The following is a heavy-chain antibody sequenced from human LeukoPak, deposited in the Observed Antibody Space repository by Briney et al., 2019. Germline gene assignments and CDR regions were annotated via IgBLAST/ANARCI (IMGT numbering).Heavy chain of an antibody. D-gene: IGHD5-24*01. CDR2: IDWDDDK. J-gene: IGHJ4*02. CDR3: ARITDGYNSFDY. Sequence: VSGPTLVNPTQTLTLTCTFSGFSLSTSGMCVSWIRQPPGKALEWLARIDWDDDKYYSTSLKTRLTISKDTSKNQVVLTMTNMDPVDTATYYCARITDGYNSFDYWGQGTLVTVSS. CDR1: GFSLSTSGMC. V-gene: IGHV2-70*11.